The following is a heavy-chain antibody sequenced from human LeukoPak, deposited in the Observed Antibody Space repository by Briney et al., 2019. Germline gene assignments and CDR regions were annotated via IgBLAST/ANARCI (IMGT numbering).Heavy chain of an antibody. Sequence: GASVRVSCKASGYTFTGYYMHWVRQAPGQGLEWMGWINPNNGGTNYAQRFQGRVTMTTDTSISTAYMELSRLRSDDTAVYYCATGPRIVGATLDYWGQGTLVTVSS. CDR1: GYTFTGYY. CDR2: INPNNGGT. D-gene: IGHD1-26*01. CDR3: ATGPRIVGATLDY. J-gene: IGHJ4*02. V-gene: IGHV1-2*02.